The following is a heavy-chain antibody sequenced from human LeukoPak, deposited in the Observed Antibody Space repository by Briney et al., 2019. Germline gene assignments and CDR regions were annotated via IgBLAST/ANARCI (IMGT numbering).Heavy chain of an antibody. D-gene: IGHD3-10*01. J-gene: IGHJ4*02. CDR1: GFTFSSYA. V-gene: IGHV3-30*18. CDR3: AKTARSYGSGSYSSFDY. Sequence: PGRSLRLSCAASGFTFSSYAMHWVRQAPGKGLGWVAVISYDGSNKYYADSVKGRFTISRDNSKNTLYLQMNSLRAEDTAVYYCAKTARSYGSGSYSSFDYWGQGTLVTVSS. CDR2: ISYDGSNK.